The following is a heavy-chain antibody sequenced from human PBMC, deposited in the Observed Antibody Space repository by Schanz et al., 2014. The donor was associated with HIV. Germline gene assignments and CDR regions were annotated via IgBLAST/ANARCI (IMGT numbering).Heavy chain of an antibody. J-gene: IGHJ4*02. CDR2: MYYSGNT. CDR3: ARERRGTSRWFGNFYYDS. CDR1: GGSISSGGHY. D-gene: IGHD6-13*01. V-gene: IGHV4-31*03. Sequence: QVQLQESGPGLVKPSQTLSLTCTVAGGSISSGGHYWSWIRQHPAKGLEWIGYMYYSGNTNYNPSLRSRVTISVDTSKNQFSLKLNSVTAADTAVYYCARERRGTSRWFGNFYYDSWGQGTQVSV.